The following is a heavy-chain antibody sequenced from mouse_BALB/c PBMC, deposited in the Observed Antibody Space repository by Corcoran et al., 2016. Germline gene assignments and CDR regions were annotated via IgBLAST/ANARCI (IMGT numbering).Heavy chain of an antibody. CDR1: GYTFTDYD. Sequence: VQLQQSGPELVKPGASVKMSCKASGYTFTDYDISWVKQKTGQGLEWIGDIYPRSGSTNYNEKFKGKATLTADKSSNTAYMQLNSLTSEDSAVYVYACPYYFDYWGQGTTLTVSS. J-gene: IGHJ2*01. V-gene: IGHV1-81*01. CDR3: ACPYYFDY. CDR2: IYPRSGST.